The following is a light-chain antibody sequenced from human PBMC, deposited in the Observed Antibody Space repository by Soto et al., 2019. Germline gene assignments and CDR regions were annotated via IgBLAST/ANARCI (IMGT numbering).Light chain of an antibody. J-gene: IGKJ1*01. CDR2: DVS. V-gene: IGKV1-39*01. Sequence: DIQMTQSPSALSASVGDTVTITCRTSQSVSGWLAWYQQKPGKAPKLLIYDVSALPRGVPPRFSGSGSGTDFTLTISSLLPEDFATYYCQQSYSTPRTFGQGTKVEI. CDR3: QQSYSTPRT. CDR1: QSVSGW.